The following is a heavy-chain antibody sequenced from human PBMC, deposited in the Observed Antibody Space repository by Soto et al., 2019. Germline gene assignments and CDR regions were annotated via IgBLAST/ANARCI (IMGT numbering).Heavy chain of an antibody. CDR1: GGSISSYY. D-gene: IGHD3-10*01. CDR3: ARHRVWFGELFKGFFDY. Sequence: SETLSLTCTVSGGSISSYYWSWIRQPPGKGLEWIGYIYYSGSTNYNPSLKSRVTISVDTSKNQFSLKLSSVTAADTAVYYCARHRVWFGELFKGFFDYWGQGTLVTVSS. CDR2: IYYSGST. V-gene: IGHV4-59*08. J-gene: IGHJ4*02.